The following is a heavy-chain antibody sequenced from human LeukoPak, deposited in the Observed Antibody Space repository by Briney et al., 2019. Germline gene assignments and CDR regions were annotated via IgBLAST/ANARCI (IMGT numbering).Heavy chain of an antibody. Sequence: GGSLRLSCAASGFTFSSYWMNWARQAPGKGLEWVAHIKEDGSNKNYVDSVKGRFTISRDNAKNSLYLQMNSLRAEDTAMYYCVRDSGWFHFDYWGQGTLVTVSS. CDR1: GFTFSSYW. V-gene: IGHV3-7*03. CDR2: IKEDGSNK. D-gene: IGHD6-13*01. J-gene: IGHJ4*02. CDR3: VRDSGWFHFDY.